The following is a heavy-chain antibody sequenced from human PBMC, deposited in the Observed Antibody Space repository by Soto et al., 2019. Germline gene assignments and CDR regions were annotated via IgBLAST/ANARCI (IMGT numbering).Heavy chain of an antibody. Sequence: GGSLRLSCAASGFTFSNAWMSWVRQAPGKGLEWVGRIKSKTDGGTTDYAAPVKGRFTISRGDSKNTLYLQMNSLKTEDTAVYYCAKDTYYYSSSGYYVFDSWGQGTLVTVSS. J-gene: IGHJ4*02. D-gene: IGHD3-22*01. CDR2: IKSKTDGGTT. CDR1: GFTFSNAW. V-gene: IGHV3-15*01. CDR3: AKDTYYYSSSGYYVFDS.